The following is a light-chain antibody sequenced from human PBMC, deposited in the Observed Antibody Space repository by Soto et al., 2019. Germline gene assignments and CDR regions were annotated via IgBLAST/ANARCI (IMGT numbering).Light chain of an antibody. V-gene: IGKV1-5*03. J-gene: IGKJ3*01. CDR3: QQYNTYSFT. CDR2: KAS. Sequence: DIQMTQSPSTLSASVGDRVTITCRASQNINDWLAWYQQKPGKAPRLLIYKASTLESGVPSRFSGRGFGTEFTLTIRSLQPDDFATYYCQQYNTYSFTFGPGAKVHIK. CDR1: QNINDW.